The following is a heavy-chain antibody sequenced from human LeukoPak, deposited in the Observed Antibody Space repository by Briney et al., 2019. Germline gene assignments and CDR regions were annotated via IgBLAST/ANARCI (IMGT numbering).Heavy chain of an antibody. Sequence: GGSLRLSCAASGFTFSTYWMHWIRQAPGKGLVWVPHTNPDGSNIGYADSVKGRFTISRDKNTLYLLMNSLRAEDTAVYYCARPPHAYGFDLWGQGTMVTVSS. J-gene: IGHJ3*01. CDR2: TNPDGSNI. CDR1: GFTFSTYW. CDR3: ARPPHAYGFDL. V-gene: IGHV3-74*01.